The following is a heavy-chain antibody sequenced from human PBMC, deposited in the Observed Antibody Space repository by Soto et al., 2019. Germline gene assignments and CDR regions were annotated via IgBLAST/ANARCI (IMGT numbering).Heavy chain of an antibody. D-gene: IGHD6-19*01. J-gene: IGHJ4*02. CDR1: GGTFSSYT. CDR3: ARDLGTSIAVAGDEDY. V-gene: IGHV1-69*08. CDR2: IIPILGIA. Sequence: QVQLVQSGAEVKKPGSSVKVSCKASGGTFSSYTISWVRQAPGQGLEWMGRIIPILGIANYAQKFQGRVTITADKSTSTAYMELSSLRSEDTAVYYCARDLGTSIAVAGDEDYWGQGTLVTVSS.